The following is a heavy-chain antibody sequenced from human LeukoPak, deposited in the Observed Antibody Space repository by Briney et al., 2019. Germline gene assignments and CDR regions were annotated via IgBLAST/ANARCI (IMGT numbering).Heavy chain of an antibody. CDR3: ARVQFYYDSSGYMGY. V-gene: IGHV1-2*02. D-gene: IGHD3-22*01. CDR2: INPNSGGT. Sequence: ASVKVSCKASGYTFTGYYMHWVRQAPGQGREWMGWINPNSGGTNYAQKFQGRVTMTRDTSISTAYMELSRLRSDDTAVYYCARVQFYYDSSGYMGYWGQGTLVTVSS. CDR1: GYTFTGYY. J-gene: IGHJ4*02.